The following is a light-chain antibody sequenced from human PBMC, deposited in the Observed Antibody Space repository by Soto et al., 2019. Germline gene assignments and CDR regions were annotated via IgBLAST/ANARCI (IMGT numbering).Light chain of an antibody. CDR3: QQYNNWPRMYT. Sequence: EIVMTQSPATLSVSPGERATLSCRASQSVSSNLACYQQKPGQAPRLLIYGASTRATGIPARVSGSGSGTEFTLTINSLQSEDFAVYYCQQYNNWPRMYTFGQGTKLEIK. J-gene: IGKJ2*01. CDR2: GAS. V-gene: IGKV3-15*01. CDR1: QSVSSN.